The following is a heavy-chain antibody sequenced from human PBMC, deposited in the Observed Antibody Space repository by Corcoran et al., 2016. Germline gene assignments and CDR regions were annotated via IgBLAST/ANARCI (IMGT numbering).Heavy chain of an antibody. D-gene: IGHD6-25*01. Sequence: QVQLVQSGAEVKKPGASVKVSCKASGYTFTSYGISWVRQAPGQGLEWMGWISAYNGNTTYAQKLQGRVTMTTDTSTSTADMELRSVGADDTAVYYCARDGDHTGLGRSQRPAYYYYGMDVWGQGTTVTVSS. J-gene: IGHJ6*02. CDR2: ISAYNGNT. CDR3: ARDGDHTGLGRSQRPAYYYYGMDV. V-gene: IGHV1-18*01. CDR1: GYTFTSYG.